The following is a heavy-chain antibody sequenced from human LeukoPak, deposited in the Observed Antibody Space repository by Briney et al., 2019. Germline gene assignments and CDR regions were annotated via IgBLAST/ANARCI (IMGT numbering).Heavy chain of an antibody. Sequence: GGSLRLSCAASGFTFSSYWMSWVRQAPGKGLEWVANIKQDGSEKYYVDSVKGRFTISRDNAKNSLYLQMNSLRAEDTAVYYCAKEIWPTVTTPGHTHFDYWGQGTLVTVSS. J-gene: IGHJ4*02. CDR3: AKEIWPTVTTPGHTHFDY. CDR1: GFTFSSYW. D-gene: IGHD4-17*01. V-gene: IGHV3-7*01. CDR2: IKQDGSEK.